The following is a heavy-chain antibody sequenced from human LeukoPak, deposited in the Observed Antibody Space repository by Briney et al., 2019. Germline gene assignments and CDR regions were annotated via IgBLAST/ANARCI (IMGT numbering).Heavy chain of an antibody. CDR3: ARDIAAAGTFFGY. Sequence: GGSLRLSCAASGFTVSSNYMSWVRQAPGKGLEWVSVIYSGGSTYYADSVKGRFTIPRDNSKNTLYLQMNSLRAEDTAVYYCARDIAAAGTFFGYWGQGTLVTVSS. CDR1: GFTVSSNY. CDR2: IYSGGST. D-gene: IGHD6-13*01. V-gene: IGHV3-53*01. J-gene: IGHJ4*02.